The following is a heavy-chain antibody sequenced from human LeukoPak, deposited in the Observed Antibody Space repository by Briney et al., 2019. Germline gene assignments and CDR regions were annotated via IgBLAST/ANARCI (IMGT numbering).Heavy chain of an antibody. CDR1: GFTFSSYG. V-gene: IGHV3-48*04. CDR2: ISSGGRTI. D-gene: IGHD6-19*01. CDR3: ARYSSGWYYFDY. Sequence: GGSLRLSCAASGFTFSSYGMSWVRQAPGKGLEWVSYISSGGRTIYYADSVKGRFTMSRDNAKNSLYLQMNSLRAEDTAVYYCARYSSGWYYFDYWGQGTLVTVSS. J-gene: IGHJ4*02.